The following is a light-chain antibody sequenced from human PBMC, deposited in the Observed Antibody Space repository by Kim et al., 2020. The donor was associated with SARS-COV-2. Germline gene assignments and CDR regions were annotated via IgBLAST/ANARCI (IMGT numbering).Light chain of an antibody. CDR1: NLGDKF. Sequence: SYELTQPPSVSVSPGQTAAITCSGDNLGDKFAFWYQQKAGQSPVLVIYQDTRRPSGIPERFSGSNSGTAATLTITGTQAMDEADYYCHVWDSDTVVFGGGTKLTVL. J-gene: IGLJ2*01. CDR3: HVWDSDTVV. V-gene: IGLV3-1*01. CDR2: QDT.